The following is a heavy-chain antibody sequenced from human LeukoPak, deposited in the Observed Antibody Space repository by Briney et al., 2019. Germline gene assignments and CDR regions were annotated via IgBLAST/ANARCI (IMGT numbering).Heavy chain of an antibody. CDR3: VRDNCGSGSCCDAFDI. CDR1: GFTFRDYG. V-gene: IGHV3-33*01. D-gene: IGHD3-10*01. CDR2: IWPDGSNK. Sequence: GGSLRLSCAASGFTFRDYGMHWVRQASDKGLEWVAVIWPDGSNKIYADSVKGRFTISRDNFKSMLYLQMDSLRAEDTSMYFCVRDNCGSGSCCDAFDIWGQGTMVTVSS. J-gene: IGHJ3*02.